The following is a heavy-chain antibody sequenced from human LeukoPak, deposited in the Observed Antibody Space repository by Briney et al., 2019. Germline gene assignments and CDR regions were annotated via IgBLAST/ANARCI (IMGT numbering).Heavy chain of an antibody. CDR2: INHSGST. CDR3: AGWSGSGRRIDY. V-gene: IGHV4-34*01. CDR1: GGSFSGYY. D-gene: IGHD3-3*01. J-gene: IGHJ4*02. Sequence: SETLSLTCAVYGGSFSGYYWSWIRQPPGKGLEWIGEINHSGSTNYNPSLKSRVTISVDTSKNQFSLKLSSVTAADTAVYYCAGWSGSGRRIDYWGQGTLVTVSS.